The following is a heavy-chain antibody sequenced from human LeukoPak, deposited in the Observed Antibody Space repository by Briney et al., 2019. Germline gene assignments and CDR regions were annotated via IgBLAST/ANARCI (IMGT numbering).Heavy chain of an antibody. CDR2: ISGSVCDT. CDR1: GFIFSXXA. D-gene: IGHD2-15*01. CDR3: ATNWGGXCXSAAAY. V-gene: IGHV3-23*01. J-gene: IGHJ4*02. Sequence: RLSCXASGFIFSXXAXSWVREAXGXGLXWGSSISGSVCDTYYAGSVNCRFTISRDNSKNTLYMQMNSLRAEDTAVYYCATNWGGXCXSAAAYWGQGIPVXVSS.